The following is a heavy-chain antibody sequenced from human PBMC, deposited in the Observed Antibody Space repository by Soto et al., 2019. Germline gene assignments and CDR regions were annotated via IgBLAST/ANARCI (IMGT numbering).Heavy chain of an antibody. CDR2: IYHSGST. V-gene: IGHV4-38-2*01. J-gene: IGHJ6*02. CDR3: ARADGSIYYYYFGMDV. CDR1: GYSISSDDY. D-gene: IGHD6-13*01. Sequence: SETLSLTCAVSGYSISSDDYWGWIRQPPAKGLEWIGSIYHSGSTYYNPSLKSRVTISVDTSENQFSLKLTSVTAADTAVYYCARADGSIYYYYFGMDVWGQGTTVTVSS.